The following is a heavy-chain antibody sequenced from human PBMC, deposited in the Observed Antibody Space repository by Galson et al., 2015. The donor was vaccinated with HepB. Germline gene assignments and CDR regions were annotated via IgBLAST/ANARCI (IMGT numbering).Heavy chain of an antibody. CDR2: TYYRSKWYN. V-gene: IGHV6-1*01. CDR1: GDSVSSNSGA. Sequence: CAISGDSVSSNSGAWNWIRQSPSRGLEWLGRTYYRSKWYNDYAVSVKSRITINPDTSKNQFSLKLSSVTAADTAVYYCASLPLAAAGPAFDYWGQGTLVTVSS. CDR3: ASLPLAAAGPAFDY. J-gene: IGHJ4*02. D-gene: IGHD6-13*01.